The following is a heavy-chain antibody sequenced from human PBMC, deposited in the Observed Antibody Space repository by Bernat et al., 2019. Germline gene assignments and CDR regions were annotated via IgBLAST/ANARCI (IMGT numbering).Heavy chain of an antibody. D-gene: IGHD2-15*01. Sequence: QVQLQQWGAGLLKPSETLSLTCAVYGGSFSGYYWSWIRQPPGKGLEWIGSIYYSGSTYYNPSLKSRVTISVDTSKNQFSLKLSSVTAADTAVYYCARRDCSGGSCHLYFDYWGQGTLVTVSS. J-gene: IGHJ4*02. V-gene: IGHV4-34*01. CDR3: ARRDCSGGSCHLYFDY. CDR1: GGSFSGYY. CDR2: IYYSGST.